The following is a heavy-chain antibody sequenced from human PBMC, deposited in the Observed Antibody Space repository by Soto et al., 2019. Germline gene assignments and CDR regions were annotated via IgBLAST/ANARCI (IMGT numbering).Heavy chain of an antibody. CDR3: ARDRLRGYDSSGFYS. J-gene: IGHJ4*02. V-gene: IGHV1-18*01. D-gene: IGHD3-22*01. Sequence: GASVKVSCKASGYTFTSYAMHWVRQAPGQGLEWMGWINPSDGNRNFARKFEDRVTMTTATSTNTVFLELRSLKSDDTAIYYCARDRLRGYDSSGFYSWGQGTMVTVSS. CDR2: INPSDGNR. CDR1: GYTFTSYA.